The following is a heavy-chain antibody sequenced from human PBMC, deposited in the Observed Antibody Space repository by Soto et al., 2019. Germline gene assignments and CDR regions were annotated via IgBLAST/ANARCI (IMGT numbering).Heavy chain of an antibody. J-gene: IGHJ4*02. V-gene: IGHV1-18*01. CDR2: ISAYNGNT. D-gene: IGHD6-13*01. CDR1: GYTFTSYG. Sequence: QVQLVQXXXEVKKPGASVKVSCKASGYTFTSYGISWVRQAPGQGLEXMGWISAYNGNTNYAQKLQGRVTMTTDTSTSTAYMELRSLRSDDTAVYYCARERYSSSWYPSSYFDYWGQGTLVTVSS. CDR3: ARERYSSSWYPSSYFDY.